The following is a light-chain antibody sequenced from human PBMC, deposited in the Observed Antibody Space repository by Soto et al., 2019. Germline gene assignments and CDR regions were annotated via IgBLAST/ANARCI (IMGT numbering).Light chain of an antibody. J-gene: IGKJ1*01. Sequence: EIVLTQSPGTLSLSPGERATLSCRASQSVSSSYLAWYQQKPGQAPRLLIYGASSRATCIPDRFSGSGSGTDFTLTISRLEPEEFAVYYCQQYGSSSWTVGQGTKVEIK. V-gene: IGKV3-20*01. CDR3: QQYGSSSWT. CDR1: QSVSSSY. CDR2: GAS.